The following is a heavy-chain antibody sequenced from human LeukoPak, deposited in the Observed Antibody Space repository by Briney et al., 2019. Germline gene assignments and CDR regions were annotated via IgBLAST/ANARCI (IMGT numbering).Heavy chain of an antibody. Sequence: SETLSLTRAVSAGSISSRYWWGWVRQPPRKGLEWIGEVYHSGTTKHYPSLKSRVTMSIEKTKTQFSLKLISVTAADTAVYYCAKSNGYGLIDIWGQGTMVTVSS. J-gene: IGHJ3*02. D-gene: IGHD3-10*01. CDR2: VYHSGTT. V-gene: IGHV4-4*02. CDR3: AKSNGYGLIDI. CDR1: AGSISSRYW.